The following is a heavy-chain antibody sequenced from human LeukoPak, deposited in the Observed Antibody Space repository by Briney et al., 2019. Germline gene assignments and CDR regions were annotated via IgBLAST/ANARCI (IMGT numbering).Heavy chain of an antibody. J-gene: IGHJ5*02. D-gene: IGHD3-9*01. CDR2: MNPNSGNT. Sequence: GASVKVSCKASGYTFTSYYIHWVRQAPGQGLEWMGWMNPNSGNTGYAHNFQGRVTITRNTSINTAYMEVRSLRSDDTAVYYCARARDCDWLLYGGRGTWFYPWGQGTLVTVSS. CDR1: GYTFTSYY. CDR3: ARARDCDWLLYGGRGTWFYP. V-gene: IGHV1-8*03.